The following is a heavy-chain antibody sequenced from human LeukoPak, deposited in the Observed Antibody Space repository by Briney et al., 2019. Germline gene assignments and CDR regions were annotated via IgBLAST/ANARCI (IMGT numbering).Heavy chain of an antibody. CDR2: IYPGDSDT. CDR3: ARQSMAFDP. D-gene: IGHD2-21*01. CDR1: GSLFTSYW. V-gene: IGHV5-51*01. J-gene: IGHJ5*02. Sequence: GASLKISCQGSGSLFTSYWIGWVRQLPAKGLEWMGIIYPGDSDTRYSPSFQGQVTISADKSISTAYLQWSSLKASDTAMYYCARQSMAFDPWGQGTLVTVSS.